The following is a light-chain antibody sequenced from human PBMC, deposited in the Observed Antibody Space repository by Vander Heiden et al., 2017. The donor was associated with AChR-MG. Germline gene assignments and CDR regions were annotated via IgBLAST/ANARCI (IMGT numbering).Light chain of an antibody. V-gene: IGLV1-44*01. CDR2: SND. CDR1: NSNIGSNP. CDR3: ATWDDSLNGGV. Sequence: QSLVTPPPSSSGPPGHSVTTSCSGSNSNIGSNPVNWYQQHPGTAHKLLIYSNDQRPSGVPDRFSGSKSGTSASLAISDFQSEDEADYYCATWDDSLNGGVFGGGTKLTVL. J-gene: IGLJ3*02.